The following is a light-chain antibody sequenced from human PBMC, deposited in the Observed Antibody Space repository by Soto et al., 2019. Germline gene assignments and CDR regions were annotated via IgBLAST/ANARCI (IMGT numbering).Light chain of an antibody. CDR2: GVT. CDR1: SSDIGGYNY. J-gene: IGLJ1*01. Sequence: QSVLTQPASVSGSPGQSITISCTGTSSDIGGYNYVSWYQQHPGKAPKLMIYGVTSRPSGVSNRFSGSKSGNTASLTISGLQAEDEADYYCSSHTSSATLYVFGTGTKVT. CDR3: SSHTSSATLYV. V-gene: IGLV2-14*01.